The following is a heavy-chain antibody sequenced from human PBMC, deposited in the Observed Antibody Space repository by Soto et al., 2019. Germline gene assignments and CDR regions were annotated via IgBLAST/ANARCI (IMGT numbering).Heavy chain of an antibody. CDR2: ISSSGSTI. CDR1: GFTFSSYE. J-gene: IGHJ4*02. D-gene: IGHD3-3*01. Sequence: ESGGGLVQPGGSLRLSCAASGFTFSSYEMNWVRQAPGKGLEWVSYISSSGSTIYYADSVKGRFTISRDNAKNSLYLQMNSLRAEDTAVYYCARKTYYDFWSGYGYWGQGTLVTVSS. V-gene: IGHV3-48*03. CDR3: ARKTYYDFWSGYGY.